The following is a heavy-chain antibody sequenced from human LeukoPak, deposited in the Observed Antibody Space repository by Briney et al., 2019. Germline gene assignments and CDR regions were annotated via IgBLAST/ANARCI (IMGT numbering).Heavy chain of an antibody. CDR1: GYTFTGYY. V-gene: IGHV1-2*02. D-gene: IGHD3-16*02. CDR3: ARDRQSTFGGVIVTPYDAFDI. J-gene: IGHJ3*02. CDR2: INPNSGGT. Sequence: GASVKVSCKASGYTFTGYYMHWVRQAPGQGLEWMGWINPNSGGTNYAQKFQGRVTMTRDTSISTAYMELSRLRSEDTAVYYCARDRQSTFGGVIVTPYDAFDIWGQGTMVTVSS.